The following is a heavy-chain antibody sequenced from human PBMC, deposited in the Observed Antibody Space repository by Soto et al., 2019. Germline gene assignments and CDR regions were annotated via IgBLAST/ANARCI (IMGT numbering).Heavy chain of an antibody. J-gene: IGHJ4*02. CDR2: IWYDGSNK. D-gene: IGHD5-18*01. CDR1: GFTFSSYG. Sequence: PGGSLRLSCAASGFTFSSYGMHWVRQAPGKGLEWVAVIWYDGSNKYYADSVKGRFTISRDNSKNTLYLQMNSLRAEDTAVYYCARDIVATAMVTGVSDYWGQGTLVTVSS. V-gene: IGHV3-33*01. CDR3: ARDIVATAMVTGVSDY.